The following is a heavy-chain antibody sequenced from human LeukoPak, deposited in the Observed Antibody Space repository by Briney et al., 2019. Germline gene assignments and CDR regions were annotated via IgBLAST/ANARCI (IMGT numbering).Heavy chain of an antibody. Sequence: SETLSLTCAVYGGSFSGYYWSWIRQPPGKGLEWIGEINHSGSTNYNPSLKSRVTISVDTSKNQFSLKLSSVTAADTAVYYCARRTMTISRWFDPWGQGTLVTVSS. CDR2: INHSGST. D-gene: IGHD3-22*01. J-gene: IGHJ5*02. V-gene: IGHV4-34*01. CDR1: GGSFSGYY. CDR3: ARRTMTISRWFDP.